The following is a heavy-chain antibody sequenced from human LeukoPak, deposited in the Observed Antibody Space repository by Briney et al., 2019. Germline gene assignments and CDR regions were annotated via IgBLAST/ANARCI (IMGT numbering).Heavy chain of an antibody. J-gene: IGHJ4*02. Sequence: PSETLSLTCTVSGGSISSSSYYWGWVRQPPGKGLEWIGSIYYSGSTYYNPSLKSRVTISVDTSKNQFSLKLSSVTAADTAVYYCARHVGGGSYGIDYWGQGTLVTVSS. CDR3: ARHVGGGSYGIDY. D-gene: IGHD1-26*01. V-gene: IGHV4-39*01. CDR1: GGSISSSSYY. CDR2: IYYSGST.